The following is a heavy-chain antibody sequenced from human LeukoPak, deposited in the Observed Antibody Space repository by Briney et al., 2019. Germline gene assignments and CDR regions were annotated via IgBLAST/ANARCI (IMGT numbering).Heavy chain of an antibody. CDR1: GFSLSHYG. CDR2: TSSDLNVK. D-gene: IGHD3-10*01. CDR3: AREGYYGSGSPPSLYFDY. J-gene: IGHJ4*02. V-gene: IGHV3-30*03. Sequence: GGSLRLSCAASGFSLSHYGMHWVRQAPGKGLEWVAVTSSDLNVKLYADSVRGRFTISRDNSRSTLYLQMNSLRPEDTAIYYCAREGYYGSGSPPSLYFDYWGQGTLVTVSS.